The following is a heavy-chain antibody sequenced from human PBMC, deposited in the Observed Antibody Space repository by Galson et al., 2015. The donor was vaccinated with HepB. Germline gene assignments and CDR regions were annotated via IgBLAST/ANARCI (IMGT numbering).Heavy chain of an antibody. V-gene: IGHV1-18*01. CDR3: ARGNRIAARPDWFDP. Sequence: SVKVSCKASGYTYTSYGISWVRQAPGQGLEWMGWISAYNGNTNYAQKLQGRVTMTTDTSTSTAYMELRSLRSDDTAVYYCARGNRIAARPDWFDPWGQGTLVTVSS. J-gene: IGHJ5*02. CDR2: ISAYNGNT. D-gene: IGHD6-6*01. CDR1: GYTYTSYG.